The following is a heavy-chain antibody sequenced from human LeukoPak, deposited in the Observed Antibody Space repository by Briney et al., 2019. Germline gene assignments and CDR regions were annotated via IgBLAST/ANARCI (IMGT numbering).Heavy chain of an antibody. J-gene: IGHJ3*02. CDR1: GFAFSGYW. V-gene: IGHV3-74*01. Sequence: GGSLRLSCAASGFAFSGYWMHWVRQAPGKGVVWVSRVNSDGSDISYVDSVKGRFTISRDNAKNTLYLQMNSLRAEDTAVYYCARGGRYLLDAFDIWGQGTMVTVSS. CDR2: VNSDGSDI. CDR3: ARGGRYLLDAFDI. D-gene: IGHD1-26*01.